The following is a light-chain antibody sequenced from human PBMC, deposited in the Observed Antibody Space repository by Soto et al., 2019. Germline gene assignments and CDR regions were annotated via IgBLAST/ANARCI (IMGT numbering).Light chain of an antibody. Sequence: DIQMTQAPSTLSGSVGDRVTITCRASQTISSWLAWYQQKPGKAPKLLIYKASTLKSGVPSRFSGSVCGKAFTLTISSLQPDDYATYYCQHYKSYSEACGQGTKVQLK. V-gene: IGKV1-5*03. CDR2: KAS. CDR1: QTISSW. J-gene: IGKJ1*01. CDR3: QHYKSYSEA.